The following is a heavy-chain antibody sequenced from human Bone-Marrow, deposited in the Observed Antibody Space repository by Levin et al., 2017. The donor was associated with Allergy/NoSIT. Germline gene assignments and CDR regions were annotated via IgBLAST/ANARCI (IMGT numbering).Heavy chain of an antibody. CDR2: IKQDGSKK. Sequence: PGGSLRLSCAASAFSFSNYWMSWLRQAPGKGLEWVAKIKQDGSKKYSVDSVKGRFTISRDNPKNSVFLQMNSLRAEDTGVYYCAREILTGSMGFDPWGQGTLVIVS. CDR3: AREILTGSMGFDP. CDR1: AFSFSNYW. J-gene: IGHJ5*02. V-gene: IGHV3-7*01. D-gene: IGHD3-10*01.